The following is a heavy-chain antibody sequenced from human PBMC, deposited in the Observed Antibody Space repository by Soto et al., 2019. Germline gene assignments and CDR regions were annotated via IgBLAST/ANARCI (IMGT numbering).Heavy chain of an antibody. Sequence: QVQLVESGGGMVRPGNSLTLACAASGFTFSGIAMQWVRQAPGKGLEWVAVVSYDATNKFYGESVKGRFTVSRDNSKPTLYLHMTSLRPEDTATYYCAKALSFTSSALDSWGQGSLVIVS. D-gene: IGHD2-2*01. J-gene: IGHJ5*02. CDR3: AKALSFTSSALDS. V-gene: IGHV3-30*18. CDR1: GFTFSGIA. CDR2: VSYDATNK.